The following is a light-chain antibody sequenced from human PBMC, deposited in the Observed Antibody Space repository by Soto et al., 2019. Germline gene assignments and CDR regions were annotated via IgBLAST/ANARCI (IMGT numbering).Light chain of an antibody. J-gene: IGKJ1*01. CDR1: QSVNSY. Sequence: IVLTQSPATVSLSPGERATLSCRASQSVNSYLAWYQQKPGQAPRLLIYDASNRATGIPARFSGSGSGTDFTLTISSLEPEDFAVYYCQQRSNWLWTFGQGTKVEIK. CDR3: QQRSNWLWT. CDR2: DAS. V-gene: IGKV3-11*01.